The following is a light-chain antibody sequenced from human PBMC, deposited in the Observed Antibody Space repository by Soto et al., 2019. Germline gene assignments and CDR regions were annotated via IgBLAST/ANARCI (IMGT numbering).Light chain of an antibody. CDR1: QSLLHSNGYNY. CDR3: MQALQTPRT. CDR2: LGS. V-gene: IGKV2-28*01. Sequence: EIVMTQSPLSLPVTPGEPASISCRSSQSLLHSNGYNYLDWYLQKPGQSPQLLIYLGSNRASGVPDRFSGSGSGTDFTLKISRVEAEAVGVYYCMQALQTPRTFGPGTKVDIK. J-gene: IGKJ3*01.